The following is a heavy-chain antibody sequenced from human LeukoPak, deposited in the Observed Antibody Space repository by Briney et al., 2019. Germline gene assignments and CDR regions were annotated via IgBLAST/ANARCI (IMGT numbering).Heavy chain of an antibody. CDR2: ISNDGTNK. D-gene: IGHD4-23*01. CDR3: ARVDVVTVGKNAFDI. J-gene: IGHJ3*02. Sequence: GGSLRLSCAASGFTFSSSTMHWVRQAPGKGLEWVAIISNDGTNKYYAGSVKGRFTISRDNSKNTLYLQMNSLRAEDTAVYYCARVDVVTVGKNAFDIWGQGTMVTVSS. V-gene: IGHV3-30*14. CDR1: GFTFSSST.